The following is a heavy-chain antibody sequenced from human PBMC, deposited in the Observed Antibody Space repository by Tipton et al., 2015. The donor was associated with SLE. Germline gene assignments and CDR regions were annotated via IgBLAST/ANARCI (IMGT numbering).Heavy chain of an antibody. CDR3: VRGGFGSGLDC. V-gene: IGHV3-9*01. CDR1: GFTFDDYA. J-gene: IGHJ4*02. CDR2: INWNSGTI. D-gene: IGHD3-10*01. Sequence: RSLRLSCAASGFTFDDYAMHWVRQAPGKGLEWVSGINWNSGTIVYADSVEGRFTISRDNAKNAVYLQMNNLRAEDTAVYYCVRGGFGSGLDCWGQGTLVTVSP.